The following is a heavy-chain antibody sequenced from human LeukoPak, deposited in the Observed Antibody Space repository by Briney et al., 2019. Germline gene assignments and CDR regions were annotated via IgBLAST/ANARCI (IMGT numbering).Heavy chain of an antibody. D-gene: IGHD1-26*01. V-gene: IGHV3-74*01. J-gene: IGHJ4*02. Sequence: GGSLRLFCSAYGFTFSNYWIHCVSHAPGKGLVWVSRINSDGSSTSYADSVKGRFTISTDNAKNTLYLQMNSLRAEDTAVYYCARRRSGHYFDYWGLGTLGTVSS. CDR1: GFTFSNYW. CDR3: ARRRSGHYFDY. CDR2: INSDGSST.